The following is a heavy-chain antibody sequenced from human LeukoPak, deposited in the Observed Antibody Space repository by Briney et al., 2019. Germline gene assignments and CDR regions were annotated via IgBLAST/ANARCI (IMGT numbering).Heavy chain of an antibody. CDR2: ISAYNGNT. CDR1: GYTFTSYG. D-gene: IGHD6-13*01. CDR3: ASAGNYYYYMDV. Sequence: ASVKVSCKASGYTFTSYGISWVRQAPGQGLEWMGWISAYNGNTNYAQKLQGRVTMTTDTSTSTAYMELSSLRSEDTAVYYCASAGNYYYYMDVWGKGTTVTVSS. J-gene: IGHJ6*03. V-gene: IGHV1-18*01.